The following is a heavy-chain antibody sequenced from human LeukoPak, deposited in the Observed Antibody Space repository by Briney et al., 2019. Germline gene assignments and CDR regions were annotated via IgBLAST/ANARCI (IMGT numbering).Heavy chain of an antibody. Sequence: PGGSLRLSCAASGFTFSSYAMPWVRQAPGKGLEWVAVISYDGSNKYYADSVKGRFTISRDNSKNTLYLQMNSLRAEDTAVYYCARERGTGPKIYYYYGMDVWGQGTTVTVSS. CDR3: ARERGTGPKIYYYYGMDV. V-gene: IGHV3-30-3*01. CDR1: GFTFSSYA. CDR2: ISYDGSNK. D-gene: IGHD1-1*01. J-gene: IGHJ6*02.